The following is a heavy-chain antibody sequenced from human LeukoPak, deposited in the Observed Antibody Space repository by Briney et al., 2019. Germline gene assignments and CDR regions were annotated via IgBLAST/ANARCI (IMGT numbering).Heavy chain of an antibody. J-gene: IGHJ6*02. CDR3: ASLGYCSGGSCYSILGSHGMDV. D-gene: IGHD2-15*01. CDR1: GGSISSGGYY. Sequence: SQTLSLTCTVSGGSISSGGYYWSWIRQHPGKGLEWIGYIYYSGSTYYNPSLKSRVTISVDKSKNQFSLKLSSVTAADTAVYYCASLGYCSGGSCYSILGSHGMDVWGQGTTVTVSS. V-gene: IGHV4-31*03. CDR2: IYYSGST.